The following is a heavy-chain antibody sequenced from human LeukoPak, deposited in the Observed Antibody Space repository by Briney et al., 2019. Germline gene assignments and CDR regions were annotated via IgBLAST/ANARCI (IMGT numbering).Heavy chain of an antibody. D-gene: IGHD3-22*01. CDR3: ATTVSYDSSGYLLGDY. CDR1: GYTFTSYG. CDR2: ISAYNGNT. Sequence: ASVKVSCKASGYTFTSYGISWVRQAPGQGLEWMGWISAYNGNTNYAQKLQGRVTMTGDTSTDTAYMELSSLRSEDTAVYYCATTVSYDSSGYLLGDYWGQGTLVTVSS. V-gene: IGHV1-18*01. J-gene: IGHJ4*02.